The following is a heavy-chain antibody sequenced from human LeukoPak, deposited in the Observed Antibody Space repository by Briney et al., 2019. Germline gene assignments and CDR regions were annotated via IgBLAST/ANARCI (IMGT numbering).Heavy chain of an antibody. J-gene: IGHJ5*02. CDR3: ARRGRLRFLEWLLYTWFDP. D-gene: IGHD3-3*01. Sequence: SETLSLTCAVYGGSFSGYYWSWIRQPPGKGREWIGEINHSGSTNYNPSLKSRVTISVDTSKNQFSLKLSSVTAADTAVYYCARRGRLRFLEWLLYTWFDPWGQGTLVTVSS. CDR1: GGSFSGYY. CDR2: INHSGST. V-gene: IGHV4-34*01.